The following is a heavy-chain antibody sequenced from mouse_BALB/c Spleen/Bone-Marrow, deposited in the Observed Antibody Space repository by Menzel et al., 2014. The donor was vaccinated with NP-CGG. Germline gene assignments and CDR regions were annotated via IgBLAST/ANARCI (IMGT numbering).Heavy chain of an antibody. D-gene: IGHD2-14*01. CDR2: INPSNGRT. CDR3: ARHHRYAYYFDY. CDR1: GYTFTSYW. Sequence: LVESGAELVKPGASVKLSCKASGYTFTSYWMHWVKQRPGQGLEWIGEINPSNGRTNYNEKFKGKVTLTADISSSTACVDLSSLTSEDSAVYYCARHHRYAYYFDYWGQGTTLTVSS. V-gene: IGHV1S81*02. J-gene: IGHJ2*01.